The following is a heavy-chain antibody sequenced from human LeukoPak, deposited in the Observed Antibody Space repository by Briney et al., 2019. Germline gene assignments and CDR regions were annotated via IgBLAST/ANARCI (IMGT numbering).Heavy chain of an antibody. D-gene: IGHD3-22*01. J-gene: IGHJ3*02. Sequence: GESLKISCKASGYTFTSYWIAWVRQKPGKGLEWMGVIYPGDSDTRYSPSLQGQVTISADKSISTAYLQWSSLKASDTAMYYCARRQYFYDSSGYPRPGAFDIWGQGTMVTVSS. CDR2: IYPGDSDT. CDR3: ARRQYFYDSSGYPRPGAFDI. CDR1: GYTFTSYW. V-gene: IGHV5-51*01.